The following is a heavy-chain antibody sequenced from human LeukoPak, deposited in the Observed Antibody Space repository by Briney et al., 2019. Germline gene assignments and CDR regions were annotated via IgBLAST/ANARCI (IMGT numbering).Heavy chain of an antibody. Sequence: ASVKVSCKASGYTFTSYGISWVRQAPGQGLEWMGWISAYNGNTNYAQKLQGRVTMTTDTSTSTAYMELRSLRFDDTAVYYCARASMDDFWSGGGWFDPWGQGTLVTVSS. CDR2: ISAYNGNT. CDR1: GYTFTSYG. D-gene: IGHD3-3*01. J-gene: IGHJ5*02. CDR3: ARASMDDFWSGGGWFDP. V-gene: IGHV1-18*01.